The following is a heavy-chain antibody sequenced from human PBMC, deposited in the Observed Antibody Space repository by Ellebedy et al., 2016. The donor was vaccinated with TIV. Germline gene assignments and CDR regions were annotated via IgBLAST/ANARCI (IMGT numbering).Heavy chain of an antibody. J-gene: IGHJ4*02. D-gene: IGHD6-19*01. CDR3: ARDNAYSSGYYPDY. Sequence: SETLSLTXVVSGDSISTINYYWGWIRQPPGKGLEWIGSIYYSGSTYYNPSLRSRVAISVDTSKNQFSLKLNSVTAADTAVYYCARDNAYSSGYYPDYWGQGTLVTVSS. V-gene: IGHV4-39*07. CDR2: IYYSGST. CDR1: GDSISTINYY.